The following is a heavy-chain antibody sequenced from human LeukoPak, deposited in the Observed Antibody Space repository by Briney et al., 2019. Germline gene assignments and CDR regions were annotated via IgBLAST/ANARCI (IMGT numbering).Heavy chain of an antibody. CDR1: GFTVSSNY. J-gene: IGHJ3*02. CDR3: ARDFFYYDSSGYPDDAFDI. CDR2: IYSGGST. D-gene: IGHD3-22*01. Sequence: GGSLRLSCAASGFTVSSNYMSWVRQAPGKGLEWVSVIYSGGSTYYADSVKGRFTISRDNSKNTLYLQMNSLRAEDTAVYYCARDFFYYDSSGYPDDAFDIWGQGTMVTVSS. V-gene: IGHV3-53*01.